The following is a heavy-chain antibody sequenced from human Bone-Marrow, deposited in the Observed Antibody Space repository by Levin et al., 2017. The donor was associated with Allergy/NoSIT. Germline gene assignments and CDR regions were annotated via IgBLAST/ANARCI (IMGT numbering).Heavy chain of an antibody. CDR1: GFTFSRYT. CDR3: ARMASGGGYYYYMDV. J-gene: IGHJ6*03. CDR2: ISDTSAYK. Sequence: GGSLRLSCAVSGFTFSRYTMHWVRQAPGKGLEWVSSISDTSAYKFYADSLKGRFTISRDNAKNSLYLQMNSLRDEDTAVYYCARMASGGGYYYYMDVWGKGTTVTVSS. V-gene: IGHV3-21*01. D-gene: IGHD3-16*01.